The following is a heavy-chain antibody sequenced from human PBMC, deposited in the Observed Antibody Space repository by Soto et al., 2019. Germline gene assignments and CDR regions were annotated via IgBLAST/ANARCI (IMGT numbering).Heavy chain of an antibody. J-gene: IGHJ6*02. CDR1: GFTFTSSA. D-gene: IGHD6-19*01. CDR3: AATSVAGTYYGMDV. V-gene: IGHV1-58*01. Sequence: SVKVSCKASGFTFTSSAVQWVRQARVQRLEWIGWIVVCSGNTNYAQKFQERVTITRDMSTSTSNMELSRLRSEDTAVYYCAATSVAGTYYGMDVWGQGTTVTVSS. CDR2: IVVCSGNT.